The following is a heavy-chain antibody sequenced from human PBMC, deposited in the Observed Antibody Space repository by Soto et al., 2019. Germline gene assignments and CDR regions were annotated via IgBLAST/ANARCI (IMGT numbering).Heavy chain of an antibody. V-gene: IGHV3-74*01. Sequence: EVQLVESGGGLVQPGGSLRLSCAASGFTFGNYWMYWVRQAPGKGLVCVSRINSDGSVSSYADSVKGRLTISRDNVKNTLYLQMDSLRVEDTAVYYCARGDGVGGTCYSLAGSFYYYMDVWGKGTTVTVFS. J-gene: IGHJ6*03. CDR1: GFTFGNYW. D-gene: IGHD2-15*01. CDR2: INSDGSVS. CDR3: ARGDGVGGTCYSLAGSFYYYMDV.